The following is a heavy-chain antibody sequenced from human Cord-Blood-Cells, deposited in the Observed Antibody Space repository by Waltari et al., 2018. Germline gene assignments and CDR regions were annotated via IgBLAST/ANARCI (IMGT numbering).Heavy chain of an antibody. CDR1: GFTFSSYA. CDR2: ISGRGGRT. Sequence: EVQLLESGGGLVQPGGSLRLSCAASGFTFSSYAMSWVRQAPGKGLEWVSAISGRGGRTYYADSGKGRFTISRDNSKNMLYLQMNSLRAEDTAVYYCAKVGGVPAAILIHFDYWGQGTLVTVSS. CDR3: AKVGGVPAAILIHFDY. D-gene: IGHD2-2*02. J-gene: IGHJ4*02. V-gene: IGHV3-23*01.